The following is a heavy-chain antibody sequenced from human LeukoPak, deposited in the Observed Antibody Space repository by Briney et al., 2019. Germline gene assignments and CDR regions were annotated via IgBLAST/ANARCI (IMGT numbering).Heavy chain of an antibody. CDR3: ARHSGYSSSWYYYYYGMDV. V-gene: IGHV4-34*01. CDR2: INHSGST. Sequence: SETLSLTCAVYGGSFSGYYWSWLRQPPGKGLEWFGEINHSGSTNYNPSLKSRVTISVDTSKNQFSLKLSSVTAADTAVYYCARHSGYSSSWYYYYYGMDVWGQGTTVTVSS. CDR1: GGSFSGYY. D-gene: IGHD6-13*01. J-gene: IGHJ6*02.